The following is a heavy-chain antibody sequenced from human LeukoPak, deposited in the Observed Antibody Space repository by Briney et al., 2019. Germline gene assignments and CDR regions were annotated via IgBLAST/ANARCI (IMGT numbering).Heavy chain of an antibody. CDR1: GFTFSSYA. V-gene: IGHV3-30-3*01. D-gene: IGHD7-27*01. J-gene: IGHJ6*02. CDR2: ISYDGSNK. Sequence: GGSLRLSCAASGFTFSSYAVHWVRQAPGKGLEWVAVISYDGSNKYYADSVKGRFTISRDNSKNTLYLQMNSLRAEDTAVYYCARDRNWDYYYGMDVWGQGTTVTVSS. CDR3: ARDRNWDYYYGMDV.